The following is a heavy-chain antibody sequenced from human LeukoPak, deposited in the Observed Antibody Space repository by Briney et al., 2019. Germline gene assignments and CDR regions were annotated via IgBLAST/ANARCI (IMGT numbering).Heavy chain of an antibody. CDR2: ITPIFRTP. J-gene: IGHJ4*02. Sequence: GASVKVSCKASGGTFSSTTINWVRQAPGQGLEWMGGITPIFRTPNYAQKFQGRVTITAVESMSTAYMELSSLRSEDTAVYYCARDGEYYDSRGSYFDSWGQGTLVTVSS. D-gene: IGHD3-22*01. CDR1: GGTFSSTT. V-gene: IGHV1-69*01. CDR3: ARDGEYYDSRGSYFDS.